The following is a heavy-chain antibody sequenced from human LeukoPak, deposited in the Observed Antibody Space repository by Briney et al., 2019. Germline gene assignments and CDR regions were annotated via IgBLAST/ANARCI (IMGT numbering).Heavy chain of an antibody. Sequence: SETLSLTCTVSGGSISSYYWSWVRQPAGKGLGWMGRIYTSGVANYNPSLKSRVTMSVATSKNQFSLKLSSVTAAETAVHYCASSGQLLKYYYYLALWGKGTTVPVSS. V-gene: IGHV4-4*07. CDR1: GGSISSYY. D-gene: IGHD1-1*01. J-gene: IGHJ6*03. CDR2: IYTSGVA. CDR3: ASSGQLLKYYYYLAL.